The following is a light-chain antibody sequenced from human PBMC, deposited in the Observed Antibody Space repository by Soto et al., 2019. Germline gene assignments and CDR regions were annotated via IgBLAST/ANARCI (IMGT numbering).Light chain of an antibody. J-gene: IGKJ1*01. CDR1: QSVSIW. CDR2: KSS. Sequence: DIPMTQSPSTLSASEGDRVTISCRASQSVSIWLAWYQQKPGRAPKLLIYKSSILESGVPSRFSGSGSGTEFTLTISSLQPDDFATYYCQQFNTSPWTFGQGTKVDIK. CDR3: QQFNTSPWT. V-gene: IGKV1-5*03.